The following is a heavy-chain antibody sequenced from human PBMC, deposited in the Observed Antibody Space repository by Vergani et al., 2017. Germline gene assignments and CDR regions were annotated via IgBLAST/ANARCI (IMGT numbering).Heavy chain of an antibody. V-gene: IGHV3-30*02. CDR3: AKDMLGDXAMVRYYYYYGMDV. CDR2: IRYDGSNK. Sequence: QVQLVESGGGVVQPGGSLRLSCAASGFTFSSYGMHWVRQAPGKGLEWVAFIRYDGSNKYYADSVKGRFTISRDNSKNTLYLQMNSLRAEDTAVYYCAKDMLGDXAMVRYYYYYGMDVWGQGTTVTVSS. CDR1: GFTFSSYG. J-gene: IGHJ6*02. D-gene: IGHD5-18*01.